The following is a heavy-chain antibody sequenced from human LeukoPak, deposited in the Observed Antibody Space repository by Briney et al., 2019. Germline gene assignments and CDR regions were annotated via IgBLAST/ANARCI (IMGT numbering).Heavy chain of an antibody. D-gene: IGHD6-19*01. V-gene: IGHV1-2*02. Sequence: GASVKVSCKASGYTFTGYYMHWVRQAPGQGLEWMGWINPNSGGTNYAQKFQGRVTMTRDTSISTAYMELSRLRSDDTAVYYCARDIAVAGTPTYYYYYMDVWGKGATVTVSS. J-gene: IGHJ6*03. CDR2: INPNSGGT. CDR1: GYTFTGYY. CDR3: ARDIAVAGTPTYYYYYMDV.